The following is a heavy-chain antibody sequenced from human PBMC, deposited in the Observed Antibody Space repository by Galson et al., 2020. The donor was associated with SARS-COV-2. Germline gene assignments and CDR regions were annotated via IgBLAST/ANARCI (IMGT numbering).Heavy chain of an antibody. CDR1: GFSLSTSGVR. Sequence: ESGPTLVKPTQTLTLTCNCSGFSLSTSGVRVSWIRQPPGKALEWLARIEWDDDKYNSTSLKTRLTISKDTSNNQVVLTMTNMDPVDTATYYCARELMVRGVIFDYWGQGTLVTVSS. CDR2: IEWDDDK. D-gene: IGHD3-10*01. V-gene: IGHV2-70*04. J-gene: IGHJ4*02. CDR3: ARELMVRGVIFDY.